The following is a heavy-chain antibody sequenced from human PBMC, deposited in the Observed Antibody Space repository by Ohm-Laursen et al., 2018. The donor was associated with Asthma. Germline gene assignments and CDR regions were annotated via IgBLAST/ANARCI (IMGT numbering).Heavy chain of an antibody. V-gene: IGHV3-21*01. Sequence: SLRLSCAASGYTFSRYSIHWVRQIPGKGLEWVASISTAGSFIYYADSVRGRFTISRDNAKNSMYLQMHSLRAVDTAVYYCVRGDYYHYGLDVWGQGTTVTVS. CDR3: VRGDYYHYGLDV. J-gene: IGHJ6*02. CDR1: GYTFSRYS. CDR2: ISTAGSFI.